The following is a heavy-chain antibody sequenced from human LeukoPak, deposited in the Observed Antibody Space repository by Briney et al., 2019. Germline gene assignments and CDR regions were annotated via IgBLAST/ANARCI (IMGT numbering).Heavy chain of an antibody. CDR2: IYYSGST. Sequence: SETLSLTCTVSGGSISSSSHYWGWIRQPPGKGLEWIGSIYYSGSTYYNPSLKSRVTISVDTSKNQFSLKLSSVTAADTAVYYCARQAVGYCSSTSCPADYNWFDPWGQGTLVTVSS. CDR1: GGSISSSSHY. D-gene: IGHD2-2*01. J-gene: IGHJ5*02. CDR3: ARQAVGYCSSTSCPADYNWFDP. V-gene: IGHV4-39*01.